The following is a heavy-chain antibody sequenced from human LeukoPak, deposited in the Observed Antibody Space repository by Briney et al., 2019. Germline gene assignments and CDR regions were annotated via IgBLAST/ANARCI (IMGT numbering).Heavy chain of an antibody. Sequence: GASVKVSCKASGYTFTNYGINWVRQAPGQGLEWMGWISAYNDNTDYAQFFQGRVTLTTDTSTSTAYMELRSLTSDDTAVYYCARDGGQSYDLLTGYYNNDYFDPWGQGTLVTVSS. J-gene: IGHJ5*02. CDR3: ARDGGQSYDLLTGYYNNDYFDP. D-gene: IGHD3-9*01. CDR2: ISAYNDNT. CDR1: GYTFTNYG. V-gene: IGHV1-18*01.